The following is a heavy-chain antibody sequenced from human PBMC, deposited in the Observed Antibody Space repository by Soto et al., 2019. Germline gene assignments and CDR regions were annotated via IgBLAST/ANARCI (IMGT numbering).Heavy chain of an antibody. J-gene: IGHJ4*02. V-gene: IGHV3-9*01. CDR2: INWNSNRR. CDR1: GFTFDDYA. D-gene: IGHD3-22*01. CDR3: AKDMSSSGCYKGLDH. Sequence: EVQLVESGGDSIQSGRSLRISCSASGFTFDDYAMHWVRQAPGKGLEWVASINWNSNRRDYAGSVKGQFFISRDNAKNSLYLPMNSLRAEDTAIYYCAKDMSSSGCYKGLDHWGQGTLVTVSS.